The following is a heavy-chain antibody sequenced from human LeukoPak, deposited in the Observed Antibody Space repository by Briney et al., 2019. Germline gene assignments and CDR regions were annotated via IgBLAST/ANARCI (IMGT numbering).Heavy chain of an antibody. CDR2: ISSSSSYI. CDR3: ARDFESTTYFNYYFDY. V-gene: IGHV3-21*01. J-gene: IGHJ4*02. D-gene: IGHD1-14*01. CDR1: GFTFSSYS. Sequence: PGGSLRLSCAASGFTFSSYSMNWVRQAPGKGLEWVSSISSSSSYIYYADSVKGRFTISRDNAKNSLYLQMNSLRAEDTAVYYCARDFESTTYFNYYFDYWGQGTLVTVSS.